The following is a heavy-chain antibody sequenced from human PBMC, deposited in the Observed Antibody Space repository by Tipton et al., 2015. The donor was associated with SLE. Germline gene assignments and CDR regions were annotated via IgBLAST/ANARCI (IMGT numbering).Heavy chain of an antibody. V-gene: IGHV4-59*01. J-gene: IGHJ6*03. CDR3: ARAFRESRTVHYHDMEV. D-gene: IGHD3-10*01. CDR2: IYYSGST. CDR1: GGSISSYY. Sequence: TLSLTCTVSGGSISSYYWSWIRQPPGKGLEWIGYIYYSGSTNYNPSLKSRVTISVDTSKNQFSLKLNSVTAADTAVYYCARAFRESRTVHYHDMEVWGTVSPVPASS.